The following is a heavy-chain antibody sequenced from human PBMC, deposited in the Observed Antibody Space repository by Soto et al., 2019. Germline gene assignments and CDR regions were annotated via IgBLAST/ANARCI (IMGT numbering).Heavy chain of an antibody. V-gene: IGHV3-30*04. D-gene: IGHD3-10*01. CDR3: APLRGADAFDI. Sequence: SLRLSCAASGFTFSIYAMNWVRQAPGKGLEWVAVISNDESNRYFADSVKGRFTISRENSKNTLDLQMNSLRAEDTAIYYCAPLRGADAFDIWGQGTMVTV. J-gene: IGHJ3*02. CDR1: GFTFSIYA. CDR2: ISNDESNR.